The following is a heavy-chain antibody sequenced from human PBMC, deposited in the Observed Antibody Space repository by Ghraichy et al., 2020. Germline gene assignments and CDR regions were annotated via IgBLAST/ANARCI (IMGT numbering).Heavy chain of an antibody. CDR3: AKGGIRNYWYFDL. J-gene: IGHJ2*01. CDR1: GFTFSSYA. D-gene: IGHD2-21*01. CDR2: ISGSGGST. V-gene: IGHV3-23*01. Sequence: GESLNISCAASGFTFSSYAMSWVRQAPGKGLEWVSAISGSGGSTYYADSVKGRFTISRDNSKNTLYLQMNSLRAEDTAVYYCAKGGIRNYWYFDLWGRGTLVTVSS.